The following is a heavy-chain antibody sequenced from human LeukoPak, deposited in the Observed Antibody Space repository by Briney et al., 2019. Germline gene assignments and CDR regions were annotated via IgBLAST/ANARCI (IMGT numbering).Heavy chain of an antibody. V-gene: IGHV1-18*03. J-gene: IGHJ4*02. Sequence: GASVKVSCKVSGYTLTELSMRWVRQAPGKGLEWMGWISAYSGNTIYAQKLQGRVTMTTDTSTTTAYMELRSLRSDDMAVYYCARDRDYSPDYWGQRTLVTVSS. D-gene: IGHD2-21*01. CDR1: GYTLTELS. CDR3: ARDRDYSPDY. CDR2: ISAYSGNT.